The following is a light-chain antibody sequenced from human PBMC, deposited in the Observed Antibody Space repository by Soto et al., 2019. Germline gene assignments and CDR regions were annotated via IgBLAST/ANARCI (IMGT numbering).Light chain of an antibody. CDR2: DVS. V-gene: IGLV2-11*01. CDR3: CSYAGSYTPRYV. J-gene: IGLJ1*01. CDR1: SSDVGGYKY. Sequence: QSVLTQPRSVSGSPGQSVTISCTGTSSDVGGYKYVSWYQQHPGKAPKLMIYDVSKRPSGVPDRFSGSKSGNTASLTISGLQAEDEADYYCCSYAGSYTPRYVFGTGTKLTVL.